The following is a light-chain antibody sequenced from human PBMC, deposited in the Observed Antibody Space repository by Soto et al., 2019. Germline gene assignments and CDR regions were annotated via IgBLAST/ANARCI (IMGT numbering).Light chain of an antibody. CDR3: LLYMGGGISV. CDR2: STN. CDR1: SGSVSTTYY. J-gene: IGLJ3*02. Sequence: QAVVTQEPSFSVSPGGTVTLTCGLSSGSVSTTYYPSWYQQTPGQAPRTLIYSTNTRSSGVPDRFSGSILGNKAALTITGAQADDESDYYCLLYMGGGISVFGVGTKLTVL. V-gene: IGLV8-61*01.